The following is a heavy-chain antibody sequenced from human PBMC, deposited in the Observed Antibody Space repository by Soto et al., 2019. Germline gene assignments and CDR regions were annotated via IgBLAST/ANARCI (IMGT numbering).Heavy chain of an antibody. CDR3: ARVSSVTGPFYYYYMDV. V-gene: IGHV3-33*01. J-gene: IGHJ6*03. D-gene: IGHD3-10*01. CDR2: IWYDGSNK. Sequence: SGGSLRLSCAASGFTFSSYGMHWVRQAPGKGLEWVAVIWYDGSNKYYADSVKGRFTISRDNSKNTLYLQMNSLRAEDTAVYYCARVSSVTGPFYYYYMDVWGKGTTVTVSS. CDR1: GFTFSSYG.